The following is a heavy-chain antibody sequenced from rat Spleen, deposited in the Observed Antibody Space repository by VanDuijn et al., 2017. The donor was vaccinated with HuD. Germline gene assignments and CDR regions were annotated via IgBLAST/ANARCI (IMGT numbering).Heavy chain of an antibody. D-gene: IGHD5-1*01. CDR3: ARHPQLGAYWYFDF. Sequence: EVQLVESGGGLVQPGRSLKLSCVASGFTFNNYWMTWIRQAPGKGLEWVASITYTGGSTYYLDSVKGRFTISRDNAKSSLYLQMDSLRSEDTATYYCARHPQLGAYWYFDFWGPGTMVTVSS. CDR2: ITYTGGST. V-gene: IGHV5-31*01. CDR1: GFTFNNYW. J-gene: IGHJ1*01.